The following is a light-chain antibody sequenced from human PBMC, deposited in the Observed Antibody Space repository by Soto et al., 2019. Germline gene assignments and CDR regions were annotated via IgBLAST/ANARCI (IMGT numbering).Light chain of an antibody. V-gene: IGLV2-8*01. CDR1: SSDVGGYNY. CDR2: EVY. J-gene: IGLJ1*01. Sequence: QSVLTQPPSAYGSPGQSVTISCTGTSSDVGGYNYVSWYQQHPGKAPKLIIYEVYKRPSGVPDRFSGSKSGNTAALTVSGLQAEDEADYYCSSYVGTNSYVFGTGTKVTV. CDR3: SSYVGTNSYV.